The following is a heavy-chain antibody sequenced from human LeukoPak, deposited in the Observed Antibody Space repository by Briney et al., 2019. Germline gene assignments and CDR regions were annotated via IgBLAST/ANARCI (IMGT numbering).Heavy chain of an antibody. CDR2: IYHSGST. J-gene: IGHJ4*02. D-gene: IGHD1-26*01. Sequence: SETLSLTCTVSGYSISSGYHWGWIRQPPGKGLEWIGSIYHSGSTYYNPSLKSRVTISVDTSKNQFSLKLSSVTAADTAMYYCARDTRMNTVGATRGFDYWGQGTLVTVSS. CDR1: GYSISSGYH. V-gene: IGHV4-38-2*02. CDR3: ARDTRMNTVGATRGFDY.